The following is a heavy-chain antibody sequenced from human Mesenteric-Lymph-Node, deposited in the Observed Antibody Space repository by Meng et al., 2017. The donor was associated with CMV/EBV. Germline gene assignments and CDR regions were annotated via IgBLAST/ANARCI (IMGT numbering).Heavy chain of an antibody. J-gene: IGHJ4*02. CDR1: GGSFSSSSYY. Sequence: QLQLQESGAGLVKPSETLSLTCTASGGSFSSSSYYWGWIRQPPGKGLEWMGSIYYSGSTYYNPSLKSRVTISVDTSKNQFSLKLSSVTAADTAVYYCARDGDYYDSSGYNPFDYWGQGTLVTVSS. CDR3: ARDGDYYDSSGYNPFDY. V-gene: IGHV4-39*07. CDR2: IYYSGST. D-gene: IGHD3-22*01.